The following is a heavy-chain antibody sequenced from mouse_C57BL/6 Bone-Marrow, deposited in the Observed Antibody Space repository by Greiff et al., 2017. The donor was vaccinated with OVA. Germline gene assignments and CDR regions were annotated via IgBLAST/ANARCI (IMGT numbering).Heavy chain of an antibody. CDR2: IWWDDDK. J-gene: IGHJ2*01. CDR3: ARIRLGQRYFDY. V-gene: IGHV8-8*01. D-gene: IGHD4-1*01. Sequence: QVTLKVSGPGILQPSQTLSLTCSFSGFSLSTFGMGVGWIRRPSGKGLEWLAHIWWDDDKYYNPALKSRLTSTKDTSKNQVFLQIANVDTADTATYYCARIRLGQRYFDYWGQGTTLTVSS. CDR1: GFSLSTFGMG.